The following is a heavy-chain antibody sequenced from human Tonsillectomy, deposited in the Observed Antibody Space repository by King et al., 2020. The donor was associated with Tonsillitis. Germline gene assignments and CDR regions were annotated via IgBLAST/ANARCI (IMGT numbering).Heavy chain of an antibody. J-gene: IGHJ4*02. CDR1: GDSISTYY. CDR2: IHFIGST. V-gene: IGHV4-59*01. D-gene: IGHD3-16*01. Sequence: VQLQESGPGLVKPSETLSLTCTVSGDSISTYYWSWIRQPPGKGLEWIGYIHFIGSTNYNPSLESRVTISVETSKNQISLKLRSVTAADTAGYYCARGSRQGWGSGLTFDSWGQGTLVTVSS. CDR3: ARGSRQGWGSGLTFDS.